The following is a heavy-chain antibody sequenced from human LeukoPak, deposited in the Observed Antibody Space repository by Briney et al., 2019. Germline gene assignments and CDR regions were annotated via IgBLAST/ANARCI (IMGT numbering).Heavy chain of an antibody. CDR2: IKRKTEGGTT. J-gene: IGHJ5*02. Sequence: GGSLRLSCAASGFSFSDAWMTWVRQAPGKGLEWVGRIKRKTEGGTTNYAAPVEGRFTISRDDSKNTLYLQMNSPKTEDTGVYFCTTGAMMASVQGGTWGQGALVTVSS. CDR1: GFSFSDAW. CDR3: TTGAMMASVQGGT. D-gene: IGHD5-24*01. V-gene: IGHV3-15*01.